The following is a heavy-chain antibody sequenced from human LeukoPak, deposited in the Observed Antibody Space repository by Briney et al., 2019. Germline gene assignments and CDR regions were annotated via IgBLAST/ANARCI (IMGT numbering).Heavy chain of an antibody. CDR1: GGSISSGDYY. Sequence: SETLSLTCTVSGGSISSGDYYWSWIRQPPGKGLEWIGYVYYSGSTYYNPSLKSRVTISVDTSKNQFSLKLSSVTAADTAVYYCARAIGYDSSGYYDYWGQGTLVTVSS. CDR3: ARAIGYDSSGYYDY. CDR2: VYYSGST. J-gene: IGHJ4*02. V-gene: IGHV4-30-4*01. D-gene: IGHD3-22*01.